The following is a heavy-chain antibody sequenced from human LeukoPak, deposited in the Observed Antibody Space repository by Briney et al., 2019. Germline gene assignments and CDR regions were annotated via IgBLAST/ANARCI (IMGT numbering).Heavy chain of an antibody. CDR1: GGSFSPYQ. CDR2: MYESGIT. D-gene: IGHD2-15*01. V-gene: IGHV4-4*08. CDR3: AREWSGLDY. Sequence: SETLSLTCTVSGGSFSPYQGAWIRQPPGRGLEYIAFMYESGITNYNPSLKSRVTISLDTSKNQLSLKLSSVTATDTAVYYCAREWSGLDYWGQGTLVTVSS. J-gene: IGHJ4*02.